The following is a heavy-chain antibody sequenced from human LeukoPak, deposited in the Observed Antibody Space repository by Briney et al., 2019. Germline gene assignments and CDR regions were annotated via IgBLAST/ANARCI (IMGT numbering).Heavy chain of an antibody. Sequence: GGSLRLSCVASAFTFSNYGMHWVRQAPGKGLEWVAFIRYDGSNIYYADSVKGRFTISRDNSKNTLYLQMNSLRPEDTAVYYCARWLNAATGTAHFDHWGQGTLVTVSS. CDR1: AFTFSNYG. V-gene: IGHV3-30*02. D-gene: IGHD6-19*01. J-gene: IGHJ4*02. CDR3: ARWLNAATGTAHFDH. CDR2: IRYDGSNI.